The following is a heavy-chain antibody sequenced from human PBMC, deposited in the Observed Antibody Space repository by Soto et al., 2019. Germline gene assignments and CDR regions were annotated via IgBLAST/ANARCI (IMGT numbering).Heavy chain of an antibody. D-gene: IGHD6-6*01. J-gene: IGHJ4*02. Sequence: ASVKVSCKASGYTFTSYAMHWVRQAPGQRLEWMGWINAGNGNTKYSQKFQGRVTITRDTSASTAYMELSSLRAEDTAVYYCATQYSSSSPFPNPNDYWGQGTLVTVSS. CDR3: ATQYSSSSPFPNPNDY. V-gene: IGHV1-3*01. CDR1: GYTFTSYA. CDR2: INAGNGNT.